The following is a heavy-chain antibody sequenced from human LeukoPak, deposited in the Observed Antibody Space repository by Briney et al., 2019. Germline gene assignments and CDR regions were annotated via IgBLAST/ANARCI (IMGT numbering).Heavy chain of an antibody. CDR3: ARASCFTTSCSIAGAYYFYY. D-gene: IGHD2-2*01. CDR1: VYSINSGYY. J-gene: IGHJ4*02. Sequence: SETLSLTCSVSVYSINSGYYWGWIRQPPGKGLEWIGSIYHSGSTYYNPSLKSRVTISVDTSKIQFSLELSSVPAADTAVYYCARASCFTTSCSIAGAYYFYYWGQGTLVIVSS. V-gene: IGHV4-38-2*02. CDR2: IYHSGST.